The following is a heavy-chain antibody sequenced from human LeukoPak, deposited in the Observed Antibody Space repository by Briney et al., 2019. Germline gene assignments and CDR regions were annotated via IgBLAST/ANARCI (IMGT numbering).Heavy chain of an antibody. V-gene: IGHV3-23*01. CDR3: EKDILRWSFDY. CDR1: GFMFSRSA. D-gene: IGHD4-17*01. Sequence: PGGSLRLSCAASGFMFSRSAMSWVRQAPGKGLEWVSGIGGNSKTHYADSVEGRFTISRDTSKNLLFLQMNNLRVEDTAVYYCEKDILRWSFDYWGQGTLVTVSS. CDR2: IGGNSKT. J-gene: IGHJ4*02.